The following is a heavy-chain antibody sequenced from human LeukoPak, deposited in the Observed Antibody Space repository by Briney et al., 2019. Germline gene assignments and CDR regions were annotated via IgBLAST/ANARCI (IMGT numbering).Heavy chain of an antibody. CDR3: ARDWAGTYYDFWSGYSVNWFDP. CDR2: IIPILGIA. Sequence: SVKVSCKASGGTFSSYAISWVRQAPGQGLEWMGRIIPILGIANYAQKFQGRVTITADKSTSTAYMELSSLRSEDTAVYYCARDWAGTYYDFWSGYSVNWFDPWGQGTLVTVSS. V-gene: IGHV1-69*04. D-gene: IGHD3-3*01. CDR1: GGTFSSYA. J-gene: IGHJ5*02.